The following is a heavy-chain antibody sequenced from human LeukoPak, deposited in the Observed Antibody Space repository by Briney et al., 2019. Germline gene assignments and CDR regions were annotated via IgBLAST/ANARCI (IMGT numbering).Heavy chain of an antibody. CDR3: ARGAPVVPAASGLDY. D-gene: IGHD2-2*01. Sequence: GSSVKVSCKASGGTFSSYAISWVRQAPGQGLEWMGGIIPIFGTANYAQKFQGRVTITADESTSTAYMELSSLRSEDTDVYYCARGAPVVPAASGLDYWGQGTLVTVSS. CDR1: GGTFSSYA. V-gene: IGHV1-69*01. CDR2: IIPIFGTA. J-gene: IGHJ4*02.